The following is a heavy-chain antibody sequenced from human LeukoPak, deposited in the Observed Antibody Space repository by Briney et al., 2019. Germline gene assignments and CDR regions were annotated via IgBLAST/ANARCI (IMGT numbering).Heavy chain of an antibody. CDR3: ARYDGYDLRY. J-gene: IGHJ4*02. D-gene: IGHD5-12*01. CDR2: INEGGSEK. CDR1: GFTFSNYW. Sequence: GGSLRLSCAASGFTFSNYWMSWVRQAPGKGLDWVAKINEGGSEKHYVDSVKGRFTISRDNAKNSLYLEVNGLRAEDTAVYYCARYDGYDLRYWGQGTLVTVSS. V-gene: IGHV3-7*04.